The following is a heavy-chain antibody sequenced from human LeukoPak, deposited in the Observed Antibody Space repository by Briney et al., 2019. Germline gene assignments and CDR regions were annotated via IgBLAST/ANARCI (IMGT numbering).Heavy chain of an antibody. CDR3: ARGGIAVAVPFDY. J-gene: IGHJ4*02. Sequence: GASVKVSCRASGYTFTSYYMHWVRRAPGQGLEGMGIINPSGGSTSYAQKFQGRVTMTRDTSTSTVYMELSSLRSEDTAVYYCARGGIAVAVPFDYSGQGTLVTVSS. V-gene: IGHV1-46*01. D-gene: IGHD6-19*01. CDR1: GYTFTSYY. CDR2: INPSGGST.